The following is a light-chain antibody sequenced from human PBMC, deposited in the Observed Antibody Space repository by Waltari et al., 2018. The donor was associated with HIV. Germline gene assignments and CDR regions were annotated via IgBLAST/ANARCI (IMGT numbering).Light chain of an antibody. CDR3: SSWDVVLNGPV. CDR2: YDD. CDR1: YSNIDRCA. J-gene: IGLJ3*02. V-gene: IGLV1-36*01. Sequence: QSVLTQPPSVSGAPGQRVTISSSGTYSNIDRCAATWYQQLPGKAPKPLIYYDDLVASGVSDRFSGSKSGTSASLAISGLQSEDEADYYCSSWDVVLNGPVFGGGTKLTVL.